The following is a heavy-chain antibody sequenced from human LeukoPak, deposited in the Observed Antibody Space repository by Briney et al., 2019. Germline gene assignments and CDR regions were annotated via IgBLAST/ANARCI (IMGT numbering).Heavy chain of an antibody. CDR2: MNPSGST. V-gene: IGHV4-34*01. CDR3: ACTSIVATSGFLGY. CDR1: GGSFSGYY. Sequence: SETLSLTCAVYGGSFSGYYWTWIRQTPEKGLEWIGEMNPSGSTNYNPSLKSRVTISVDTSKNQFSLKLSSVTAADTAVYYCACTSIVATSGFLGYWGQGTLVTVSS. J-gene: IGHJ4*02. D-gene: IGHD5-12*01.